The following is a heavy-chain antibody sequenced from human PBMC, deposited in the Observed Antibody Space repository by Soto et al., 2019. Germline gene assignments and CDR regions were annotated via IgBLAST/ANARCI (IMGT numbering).Heavy chain of an antibody. CDR3: VRDRYSSSGWFDP. D-gene: IGHD3-10*01. CDR1: GDSVSSYSAA. V-gene: IGHV6-1*01. Sequence: SQTLSLTCAISGDSVSSYSAAWNWIRQSPPGGLEWLGRTYYRSRFFSDYAESAKSRIIINPDTSKNQFSLQLKSVTPEDTAVYYCVRDRYSSSGWFDPWGQGTPVTVSS. CDR2: TYYRSRFFS. J-gene: IGHJ5*02.